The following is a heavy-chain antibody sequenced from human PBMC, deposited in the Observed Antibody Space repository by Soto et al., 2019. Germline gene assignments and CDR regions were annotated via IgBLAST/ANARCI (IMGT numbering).Heavy chain of an antibody. V-gene: IGHV1-69*13. J-gene: IGHJ6*02. CDR1: GGTLDNYA. CDR2: IIPMFETV. D-gene: IGHD2-15*01. Sequence: SVKVSCKASGGTLDNYAVSWVRQAPGQGLEWMGGIIPMFETVNYAQRFQGRLTIAADESTSTAYMELTSLTSADTAIYFCARGLRTGNYGMDVWGQGTTVTVSS. CDR3: ARGLRTGNYGMDV.